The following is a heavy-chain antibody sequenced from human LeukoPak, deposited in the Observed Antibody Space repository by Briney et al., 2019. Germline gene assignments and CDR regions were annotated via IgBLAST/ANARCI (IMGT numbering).Heavy chain of an antibody. CDR3: ARAYSSSSIFDY. D-gene: IGHD6-6*01. Sequence: SEXLSLTCTVSGYSISSGYYWGWSRQPQGKGGECIRTMYHSGNTYYNPSLKSRVTISVDTSKNQFSLKLTSVTAADTAVYYCARAYSSSSIFDYWGQGTLVTVSS. V-gene: IGHV4-38-2*02. CDR2: MYHSGNT. J-gene: IGHJ4*02. CDR1: GYSISSGYY.